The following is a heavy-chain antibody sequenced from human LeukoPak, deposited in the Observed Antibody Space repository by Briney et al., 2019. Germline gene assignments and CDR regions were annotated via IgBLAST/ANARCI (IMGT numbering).Heavy chain of an antibody. CDR3: ARGGTYYDFWSGTYYFDY. D-gene: IGHD3-3*01. CDR2: IYYSGST. J-gene: IGHJ4*02. Sequence: SQTLSLTCTVSGGSISSGDYYWSWLRQPPGKGREWIGYIYYSGSTYYNPSLKSRVTISVDTSKNQFSLKLSSVTAADTAVYYCARGGTYYDFWSGTYYFDYWGQGTLVTVSS. V-gene: IGHV4-30-4*08. CDR1: GGSISSGDYY.